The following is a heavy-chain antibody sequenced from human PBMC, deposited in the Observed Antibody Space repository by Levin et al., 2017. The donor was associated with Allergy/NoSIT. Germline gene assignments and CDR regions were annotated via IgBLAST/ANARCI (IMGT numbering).Heavy chain of an antibody. CDR1: GGTASSYT. V-gene: IGHV1-69*02. J-gene: IGHJ4*02. CDR2: IIPMLNIT. D-gene: IGHD3-9*01. Sequence: SVKVSCKASGGTASSYTINWVRQAPGQGLEWMGRIIPMLNITKYAQTFQGRVTITADKSTSTAYMEVNSLRFEDTALYYCSRTRYYEILAGDDYWGQGTLVTVSS. CDR3: SRTRYYEILAGDDY.